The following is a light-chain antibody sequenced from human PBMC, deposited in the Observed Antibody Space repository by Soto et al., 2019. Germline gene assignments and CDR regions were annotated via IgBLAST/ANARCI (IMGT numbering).Light chain of an antibody. J-gene: IGKJ4*01. CDR3: LQESNYPLT. V-gene: IGKV1-6*01. Sequence: IQMAQSPSSLSASVGDRVTITCRASQGVRDDVGWYQQKPGKAPKLLIYSASTLQSGVPSRFSGSGSGTDFTIKISGMQTEDVETYYCLQESNYPLTCGGGTKVDIK. CDR2: SAS. CDR1: QGVRDD.